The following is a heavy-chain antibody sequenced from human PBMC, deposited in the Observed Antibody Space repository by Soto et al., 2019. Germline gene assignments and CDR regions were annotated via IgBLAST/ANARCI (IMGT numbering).Heavy chain of an antibody. CDR3: AAVPAIYYYGMDV. CDR2: ISGSGGST. D-gene: IGHD2-15*01. V-gene: IGHV3-23*01. Sequence: GGSLRLSSAASGFTFSSYAMSWVRQAPGKGLEWVSAISGSGGSTYYADSVKGRFTISRDNSKNTLYLQMNSLRAEDTAVYYCAAVPAIYYYGMDVWGQGTTVTVSS. J-gene: IGHJ6*02. CDR1: GFTFSSYA.